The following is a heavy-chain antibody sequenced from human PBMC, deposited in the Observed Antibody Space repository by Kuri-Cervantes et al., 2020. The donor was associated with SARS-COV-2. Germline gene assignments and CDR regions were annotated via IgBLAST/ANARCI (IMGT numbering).Heavy chain of an antibody. D-gene: IGHD1-26*01. J-gene: IGHJ3*02. CDR1: GFTFSSYG. Sequence: GESLKISCAASGFTFSSYGMHWVRQAPGKGLEWVTFILHDGSNRYYADSVKGRFTISRDNSKNSLYLQMNSLRAEDTAVYYCARGMYSGSYWDAFDIWGQGTMVTVSS. V-gene: IGHV3-30*02. CDR3: ARGMYSGSYWDAFDI. CDR2: ILHDGSNR.